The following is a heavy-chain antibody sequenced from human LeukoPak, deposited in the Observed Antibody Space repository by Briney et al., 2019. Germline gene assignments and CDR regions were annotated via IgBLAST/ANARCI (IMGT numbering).Heavy chain of an antibody. CDR3: ARVGTGYSGYDSLDY. CDR1: GYTFTTYA. CDR2: INTNTGNP. D-gene: IGHD5-12*01. V-gene: IGHV7-4-1*02. Sequence: ASVKVSCKASGYTFTTYAMNWVRQAPGQGLEWMGWINTNTGNPTYAQGFTGHFVFSLDTSVSTAYLQISSLKAEDTAVYYCARVGTGYSGYDSLDYRGQGTLVTVSS. J-gene: IGHJ4*02.